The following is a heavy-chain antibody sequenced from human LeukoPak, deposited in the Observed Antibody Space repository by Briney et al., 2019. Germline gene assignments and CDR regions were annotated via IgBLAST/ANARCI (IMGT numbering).Heavy chain of an antibody. CDR2: IYHSGST. J-gene: IGHJ4*02. CDR3: ARGAADYAKTYSFDY. D-gene: IGHD4-17*01. CDR1: GASISSGGYS. Sequence: SETLSLTCAVSGASISSGGYSWSWIRQPPGKGLEWIGYIYHSGSTYYNPSLKSRVTISVDRSRNQFSLKLSSVTAADTAVYYCARGAADYAKTYSFDYWGQGTLVTVSS. V-gene: IGHV4-30-2*01.